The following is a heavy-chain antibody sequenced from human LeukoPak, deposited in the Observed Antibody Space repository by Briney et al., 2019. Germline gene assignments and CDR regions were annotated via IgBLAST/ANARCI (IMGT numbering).Heavy chain of an antibody. CDR1: GGSISSYY. J-gene: IGHJ6*03. CDR2: IYTNGIT. Sequence: PSETLSLTCTVSGGSISSYYWSWPRQPAGKGLEWIGHIYTNGITNYNPSLNSRIPISVATSKNQFSLKLNPVTAADTASSYFARDRTNYDYVWGTQPTYRDVWGKGTTVTVSS. V-gene: IGHV4-4*07. CDR3: ARDRTNYDYVWGTQPTYRDV. D-gene: IGHD3-16*01.